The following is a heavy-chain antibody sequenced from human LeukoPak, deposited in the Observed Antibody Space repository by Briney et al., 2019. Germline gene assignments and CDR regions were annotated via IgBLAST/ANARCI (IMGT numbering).Heavy chain of an antibody. J-gene: IGHJ4*02. CDR1: GYTFTGYY. Sequence: GASVKVSCKASGYTFTGYYMHWVRQAPGQGLEWMGWINPNSGGTNYAQKFQGWVTMTRDTSISTAYMELSRLRSDDTAVYYCAREAAGTNGGLGYWGQGTLVAVSS. CDR2: INPNSGGT. CDR3: AREAAGTNGGLGY. V-gene: IGHV1-2*04. D-gene: IGHD6-13*01.